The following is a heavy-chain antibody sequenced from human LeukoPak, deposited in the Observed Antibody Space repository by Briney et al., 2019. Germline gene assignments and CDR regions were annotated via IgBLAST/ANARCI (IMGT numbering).Heavy chain of an antibody. J-gene: IGHJ4*02. CDR1: GGSISSYY. CDR3: ARYQLPFYYFDY. V-gene: IGHV4-59*01. D-gene: IGHD2-2*01. CDR2: IYYSGST. Sequence: KPSETLSLTCTVSGGSISSYYWSWIRQPPGKGLEWIGYIYYSGSTNYNPSLKSRVTISVDTSKNQFSLKLSSVTAADTAVYYCARYQLPFYYFDYWGQGTLVTVSS.